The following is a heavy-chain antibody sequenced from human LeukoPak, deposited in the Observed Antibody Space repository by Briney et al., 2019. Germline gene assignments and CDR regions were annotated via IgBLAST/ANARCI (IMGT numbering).Heavy chain of an antibody. CDR2: IIPILGIA. CDR1: GYTFTGYY. V-gene: IGHV1-69*04. D-gene: IGHD5-24*01. CDR3: ARETVEMATLGEYYFDY. Sequence: SVKVSCKASGYTFTGYYIHWVRQAPGQGLEWMGRIIPILGIANYAQKFQGRVTITADKSTSTAYMELSSLRSKDTAVYYCARETVEMATLGEYYFDYWGQGTLVTVSS. J-gene: IGHJ4*02.